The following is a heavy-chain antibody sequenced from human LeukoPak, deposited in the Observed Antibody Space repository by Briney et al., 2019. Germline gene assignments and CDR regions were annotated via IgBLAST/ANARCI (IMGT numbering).Heavy chain of an antibody. V-gene: IGHV3-23*01. J-gene: IGHJ4*02. CDR1: GLTFSSIA. CDR3: TKGQELDDGVFES. CDR2: IRSNGETT. Sequence: GGSLRLSCAASGLTFSSIAMTWVRQAPGKGLEWVSTIRSNGETTYNADSVKGRFTISRDNSKKTLYLQLNSLRVEDTAIYYCTKGQELDDGVFESWGPGTLVTVSS. D-gene: IGHD1-1*01.